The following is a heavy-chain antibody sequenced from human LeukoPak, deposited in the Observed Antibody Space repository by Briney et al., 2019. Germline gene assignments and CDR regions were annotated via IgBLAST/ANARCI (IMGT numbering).Heavy chain of an antibody. CDR1: GFTVSSNY. D-gene: IGHD7-27*01. J-gene: IGHJ4*02. Sequence: PGGSLRLSCAASGFTVSSNYMSWVRQAPGKGLEWVSVIYRGGSTDYADSVKGRLTVSRDNSKNTLYLQMNSLRAEDTAVYYCARALGNSTGDYWGQGTPVTVSS. CDR2: IYRGGST. V-gene: IGHV3-53*01. CDR3: ARALGNSTGDY.